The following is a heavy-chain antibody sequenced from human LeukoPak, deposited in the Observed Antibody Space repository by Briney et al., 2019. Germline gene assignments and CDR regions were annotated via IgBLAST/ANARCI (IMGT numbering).Heavy chain of an antibody. J-gene: IGHJ4*02. D-gene: IGHD4-17*01. CDR3: ASNPNDYGDFDY. CDR1: GFTFSSYA. CDR2: ISYDGSNK. Sequence: GGSLRLSCAASGFTFSSYAMHWVRQAPGKGLEWAAVISYDGSNKYYADSVKGRFTISRDNSKNTLYLQMNSLRAEDTAVYYCASNPNDYGDFDYWGQGTLVTVSS. V-gene: IGHV3-30-3*01.